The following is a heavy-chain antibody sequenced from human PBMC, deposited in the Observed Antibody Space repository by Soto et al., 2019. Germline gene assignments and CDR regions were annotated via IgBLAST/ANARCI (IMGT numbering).Heavy chain of an antibody. CDR2: IIPMFGTA. D-gene: IGHD5-18*01. CDR1: GGTFSTYA. J-gene: IGHJ4*02. Sequence: QVQLVQSGAEVKKPASSVKVSCKAPGGTFSTYAISWVRQAPGQGLEWMGGIIPMFGTANYAQRFQDRVTITADESTNTVYMELSSPRSEDTAVYFCASGIQLWLRRINNGYSGWGQGTLVTVSS. V-gene: IGHV1-69*12. CDR3: ASGIQLWLRRINNGYSG.